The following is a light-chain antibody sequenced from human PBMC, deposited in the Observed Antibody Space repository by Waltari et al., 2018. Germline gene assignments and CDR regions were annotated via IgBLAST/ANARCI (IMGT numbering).Light chain of an antibody. Sequence: SCRASQSVSSKLAWYQQRPGQAPRLLIYGASPRATGIPARFSGSGSGTEFTLTISSLQPEDFAVYHCQHYNSWPLTFGGGTKVEIK. CDR2: GAS. CDR1: QSVSSK. CDR3: QHYNSWPLT. V-gene: IGKV3-15*01. J-gene: IGKJ4*01.